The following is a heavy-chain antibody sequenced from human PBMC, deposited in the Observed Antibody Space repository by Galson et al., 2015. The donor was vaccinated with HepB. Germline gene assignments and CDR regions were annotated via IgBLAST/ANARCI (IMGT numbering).Heavy chain of an antibody. CDR1: GFTFSSYS. J-gene: IGHJ4*02. CDR2: ISSSSSTI. V-gene: IGHV3-48*01. Sequence: SLRLSCAASGFTFSSYSMNWVRQAPGEGLEWVSYISSSSSTIYYADSVKGRFTISRDNAKNSLYLQMNSLRAEGTAVYYCASFVDDYVWGPDYWGQGTLVTVSS. D-gene: IGHD3-16*01. CDR3: ASFVDDYVWGPDY.